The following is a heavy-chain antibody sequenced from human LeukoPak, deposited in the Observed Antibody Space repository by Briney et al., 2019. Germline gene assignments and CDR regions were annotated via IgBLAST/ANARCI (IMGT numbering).Heavy chain of an antibody. Sequence: RTGESLKISCKGSGYSFTSYWIGWVRQMPGKGLEWMGIIYPGDSDTRYSPSFQGQVTISADKSISTAHLQWSSLKASDTAMYYCARPQQPYYHGSGSYYGTAGYAFDIWGQGTMVTVSS. J-gene: IGHJ3*02. D-gene: IGHD3-10*01. CDR1: GYSFTSYW. V-gene: IGHV5-51*01. CDR2: IYPGDSDT. CDR3: ARPQQPYYHGSGSYYGTAGYAFDI.